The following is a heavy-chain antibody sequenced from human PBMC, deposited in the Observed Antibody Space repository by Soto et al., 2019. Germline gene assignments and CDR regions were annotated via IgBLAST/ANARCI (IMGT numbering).Heavy chain of an antibody. J-gene: IGHJ3*02. CDR1: GFTFSDYY. CDR3: ARYFSPTISCCSTECRDAFDI. D-gene: IGHD2-15*01. Sequence: QVQLVESGGGLVKPGGSLRLSCAASGFTFSDYYMSWIRQAPGKGLEWVSYISDSGSTIYYADSVKGRFTISRDNAKNSMYLQVTRLRAEDTAVYYCARYFSPTISCCSTECRDAFDIWGHGTMVTVSS. V-gene: IGHV3-11*01. CDR2: ISDSGSTI.